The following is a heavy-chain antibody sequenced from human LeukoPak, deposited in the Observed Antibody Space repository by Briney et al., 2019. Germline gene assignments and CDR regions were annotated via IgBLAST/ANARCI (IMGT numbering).Heavy chain of an antibody. CDR2: ISAYNGNT. D-gene: IGHD3-22*01. V-gene: IGHV1-18*01. J-gene: IGHJ3*02. CDR3: ARTKYYYDSSGYYCDAFDI. CDR1: GYTFTSYG. Sequence: GASVKVSCKASGYTFTSYGISWVRQAPGQGLEWMGWISAYNGNTDYAQKLQGRVTMTTDTSTSTAYMELRSLRSDDTAVYYCARTKYYYDSSGYYCDAFDIWGQGTMVTVSS.